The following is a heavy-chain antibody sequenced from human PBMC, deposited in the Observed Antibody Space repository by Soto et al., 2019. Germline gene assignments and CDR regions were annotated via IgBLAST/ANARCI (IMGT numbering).Heavy chain of an antibody. CDR1: GGSISNSSYL. D-gene: IGHD6-19*01. V-gene: IGHV4-39*01. J-gene: IGHJ4*01. Sequence: PSETLSLTCTVSGGSISNSSYLWGWIRQPPGKGLQWIWSVSYSGSTYYNPSLKSRVTISADTSKTQSSLRLSSVTAADTAVYSCSGVAVSGPITGFDNWDQEALVTVFS. CDR2: VSYSGST. CDR3: SGVAVSGPITGFDN.